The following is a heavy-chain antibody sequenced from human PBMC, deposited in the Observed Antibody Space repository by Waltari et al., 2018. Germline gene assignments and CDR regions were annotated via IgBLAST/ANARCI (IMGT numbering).Heavy chain of an antibody. CDR3: ARAAYDYVWGRYNWFDP. V-gene: IGHV1-69*12. CDR2: IIPIFGTA. D-gene: IGHD3-16*01. J-gene: IGHJ5*02. Sequence: QVQLVQSGAEVKKPGSSVTVSCKASGGTFSSYAISWVRQAPGQGLEWMGGIIPIFGTANYAQKFQGRVTITADESTSTAYMELSSLRSEDTAVYYCARAAYDYVWGRYNWFDPWGQGTLVTVSS. CDR1: GGTFSSYA.